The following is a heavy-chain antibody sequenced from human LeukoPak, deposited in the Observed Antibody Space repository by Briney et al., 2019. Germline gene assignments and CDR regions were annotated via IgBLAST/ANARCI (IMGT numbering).Heavy chain of an antibody. Sequence: PGGSLRLSCAASGFTFSSYGMHWVRQAPGKGLEWVAVISYDGSNKYYADSVKGRFTISRDNSKNTLYLQMSSLRAEDTAVYYCAKSYLTRVVAATTDYWGQGTLVTVSS. CDR1: GFTFSSYG. D-gene: IGHD2-15*01. CDR3: AKSYLTRVVAATTDY. CDR2: ISYDGSNK. J-gene: IGHJ4*02. V-gene: IGHV3-30*18.